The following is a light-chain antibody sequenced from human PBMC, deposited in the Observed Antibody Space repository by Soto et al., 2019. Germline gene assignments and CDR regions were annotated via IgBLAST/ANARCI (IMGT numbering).Light chain of an antibody. CDR1: QSIRSER. Sequence: EIVLTQSPDTLSLSPGERATLSCRASQSIRSERLAWYQQKPGQAPRLVIFDASNRASGMPERFSGSGSGTDFTLTISSLEPEDFAVYYCHQRQYWPPITFGQGTRLEIK. CDR2: DAS. V-gene: IGKV3-11*01. J-gene: IGKJ5*01. CDR3: HQRQYWPPIT.